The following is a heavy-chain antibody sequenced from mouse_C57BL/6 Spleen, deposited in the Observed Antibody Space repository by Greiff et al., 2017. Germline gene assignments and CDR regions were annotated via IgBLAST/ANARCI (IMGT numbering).Heavy chain of an antibody. CDR1: GYTFTSYW. V-gene: IGHV1-59*01. J-gene: IGHJ2*01. CDR2: IDPSDSYT. Sequence: QVQLQQPGAELVRPGTSVKLSCKASGYTFTSYWMHWVKQRPGQGLEWIGVIDPSDSYTNYNQKFKGKATLTVDTSSSTAYMQLSSLTSEDSAVYYCARASTVVNSYDFDYWGQGTTLTVSS. CDR3: ARASTVVNSYDFDY. D-gene: IGHD1-1*01.